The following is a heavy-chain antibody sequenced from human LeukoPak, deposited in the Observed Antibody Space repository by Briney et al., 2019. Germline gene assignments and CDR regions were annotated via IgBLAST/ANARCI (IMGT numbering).Heavy chain of an antibody. V-gene: IGHV4-31*03. CDR1: GGSLSSGGYY. Sequence: SETLSLTCTVSGGSLSSGGYYWSWLGQHPGKGLEWIGYIYYSGRTNYNPSLKSRVTISVDTSKNQFSLKLSSVTAADTAVYYCARDRGYGTGSYSFDIWSQGTMVTVYS. D-gene: IGHD3-10*01. CDR2: IYYSGRT. J-gene: IGHJ3*02. CDR3: ARDRGYGTGSYSFDI.